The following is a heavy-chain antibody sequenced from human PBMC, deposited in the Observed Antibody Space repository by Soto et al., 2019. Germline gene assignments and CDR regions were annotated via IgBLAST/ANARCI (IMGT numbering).Heavy chain of an antibody. CDR2: IYWDDDK. V-gene: IGHV2-5*02. Sequence: SGPTLVNPTQTLTLTCTFSGFSFRSSGVGVGWTRQPPGKAPEWLALIYWDDDKRYSPSLKSRVTITKDTSENQVVLTMTDMEPEDTATYYCAHAQYHSTGYYDDFWGQGTLVTVSS. CDR1: GFSFRSSGVG. CDR3: AHAQYHSTGYYDDF. D-gene: IGHD3-22*01. J-gene: IGHJ4*02.